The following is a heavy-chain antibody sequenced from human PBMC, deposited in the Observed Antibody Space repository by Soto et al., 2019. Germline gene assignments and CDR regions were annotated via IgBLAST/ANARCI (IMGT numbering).Heavy chain of an antibody. Sequence: GASVKVSCKASGYTFTDFYVHWVRQAPGQGLEWMGWINPYSGGTKYAQKFQDWVTMTRDTSISTAYMELSRLTSDDTAVYYRARELSGWPDYWGQGSLVT. V-gene: IGHV1-2*04. CDR3: ARELSGWPDY. CDR1: GYTFTDFY. CDR2: INPYSGGT. J-gene: IGHJ4*02. D-gene: IGHD6-19*01.